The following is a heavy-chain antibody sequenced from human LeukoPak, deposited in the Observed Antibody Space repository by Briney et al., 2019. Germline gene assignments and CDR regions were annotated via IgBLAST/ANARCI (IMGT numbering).Heavy chain of an antibody. D-gene: IGHD2-2*01. J-gene: IGHJ6*02. V-gene: IGHV4-4*07. CDR3: ARYIVVLPAGRDYYGVDV. CDR1: GGSISNYY. CDR2: VYTTVHTSGNT. Sequence: NPSETLSLTCVVSGGSISNYYWNWIRQPAGKGLEWIGRVYTTVHTSGNTNYNPSLMSRVSTSVDTSKNQFSLKVTSVTAADTAVYYCARYIVVLPAGRDYYGVDVWGQGTTVTVSS.